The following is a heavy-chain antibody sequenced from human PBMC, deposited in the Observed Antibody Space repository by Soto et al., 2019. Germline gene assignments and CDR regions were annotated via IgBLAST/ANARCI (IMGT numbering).Heavy chain of an antibody. CDR3: ARDLTMIGLHYYGMDV. CDR2: IYTSGST. V-gene: IGHV4-4*07. J-gene: IGHJ6*02. Sequence: QVQLQESGPGLVKPSETLSLTGTVSGGSISSYYCSWIRQTAGKGLEWIGRIYTSGSTNYNPSLKSRVTMSVDTSKNQFSLKLSSVTAADTAVYYCARDLTMIGLHYYGMDVWGPGTTVTVSS. CDR1: GGSISSYY. D-gene: IGHD3-22*01.